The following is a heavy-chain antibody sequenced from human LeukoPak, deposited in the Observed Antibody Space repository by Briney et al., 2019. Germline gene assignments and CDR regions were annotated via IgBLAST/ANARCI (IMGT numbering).Heavy chain of an antibody. CDR2: ISGYNGDT. CDR1: GYPFSSCG. V-gene: IGHV1-18*01. CDR3: AKNWGGGHPINFDY. Sequence: VASVKVSCKTFGYPFSSCGINWVRQAPGQGLEWMGWISGYNGDTNCAQKFQGRVTMTTDTSTNTAYMDLRRLRSDDTAVYYCAKNWGGGHPINFDYGGQGPLVPVSS. J-gene: IGHJ4*02. D-gene: IGHD3-16*01.